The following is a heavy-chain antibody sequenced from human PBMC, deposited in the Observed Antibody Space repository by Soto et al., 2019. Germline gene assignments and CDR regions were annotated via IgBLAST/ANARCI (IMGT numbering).Heavy chain of an antibody. CDR2: ISSSSSTI. Sequence: VGSLRLSCAASGFTFSSYSMNWVRQAPGKGLEWVSYISSSSSTIYYADSVKGRLTISRDNAKNSLYLQMNSLRDEDTAVYYCARDREWLVVSYGMDVWGQGTTVTVSS. J-gene: IGHJ6*02. V-gene: IGHV3-48*02. CDR1: GFTFSSYS. CDR3: ARDREWLVVSYGMDV. D-gene: IGHD6-19*01.